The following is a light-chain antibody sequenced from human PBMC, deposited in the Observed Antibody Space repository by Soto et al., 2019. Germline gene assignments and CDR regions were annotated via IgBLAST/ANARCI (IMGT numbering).Light chain of an antibody. CDR3: QQYGSSPYT. CDR2: DAS. V-gene: IGKV3-20*01. CDR1: QSVSSNY. Sequence: EIVLTQSPGTLSLSLGERATLSCRASQSVSSNYLAWYQQKPGQAPRLLIYDASSRATGIPDRFSGSGSGTDFTLTISRLEPEDFAVYYCQQYGSSPYTFGQGTKPEIK. J-gene: IGKJ2*01.